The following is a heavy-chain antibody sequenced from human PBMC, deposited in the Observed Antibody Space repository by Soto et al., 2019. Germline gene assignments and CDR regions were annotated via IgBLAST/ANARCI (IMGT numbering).Heavy chain of an antibody. Sequence: GGSLRLSCAASGFTFSNAWMNWVRQAPGKGLEWVGRIKSKTDGGTTDYAAPVKGRFTISRDDSKNTLYLQMNSLKTEDTAVYYCTTRGPIGYCSSTSCYAGPRVDYYYGMDVWGQGTTVTVSS. CDR3: TTRGPIGYCSSTSCYAGPRVDYYYGMDV. D-gene: IGHD2-2*01. CDR2: IKSKTDGGTT. J-gene: IGHJ6*02. V-gene: IGHV3-15*07. CDR1: GFTFSNAW.